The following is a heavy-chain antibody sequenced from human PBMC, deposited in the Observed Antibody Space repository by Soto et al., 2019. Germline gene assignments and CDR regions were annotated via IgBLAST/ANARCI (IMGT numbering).Heavy chain of an antibody. CDR3: ARVRGTAGKRYFDY. V-gene: IGHV4-59*01. CDR2: TYYSGST. CDR1: GGSMIAYY. D-gene: IGHD6-13*01. J-gene: IGHJ4*02. Sequence: PSETLSLTCTVSGGSMIAYYWNWMRQPPGKGLQWIGYTYYSGSTTYNPSLKSRVTISVDSSKNQFSLELDSVTPADTAVYYCARVRGTAGKRYFDYWGPGTLVTVSS.